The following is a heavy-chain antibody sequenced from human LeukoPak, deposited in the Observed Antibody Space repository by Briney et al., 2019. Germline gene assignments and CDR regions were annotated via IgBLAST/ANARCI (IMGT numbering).Heavy chain of an antibody. J-gene: IGHJ4*02. V-gene: IGHV3-15*07. D-gene: IGHD2-15*01. Sequence: KTGGSLRLSCAASGFTLANVWLLWIRQAPGKGLEWVGRIKSKIEGGTTDYAAPVRGRFTISRDDSKNTLFLQMNSLRAEDTAVYYCAKDMVVVAAISFDYWGQGTLVTVSS. CDR2: IKSKIEGGTT. CDR1: GFTLANVW. CDR3: AKDMVVVAAISFDY.